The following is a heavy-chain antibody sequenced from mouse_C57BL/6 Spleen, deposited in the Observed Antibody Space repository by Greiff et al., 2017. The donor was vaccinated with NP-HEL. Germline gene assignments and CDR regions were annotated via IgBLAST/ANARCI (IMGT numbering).Heavy chain of an antibody. CDR1: GYTFTDYY. D-gene: IGHD2-4*01. CDR2: INPNNGGT. CDR3: ESPNPLYYDYDRGFAY. V-gene: IGHV1-26*01. J-gene: IGHJ3*01. Sequence: EVQLQQSGPELVKPGASVKISCKASGYTFTDYYMNWVKQSHGKSLEWIGDINPNNGGTSYNQKFKGKATLTVDKSSSTAYMELRSLTSEDSAVYYCESPNPLYYDYDRGFAYWGQGTLVTVSA.